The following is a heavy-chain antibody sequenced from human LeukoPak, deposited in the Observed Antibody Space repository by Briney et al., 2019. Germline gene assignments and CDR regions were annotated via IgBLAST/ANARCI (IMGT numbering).Heavy chain of an antibody. V-gene: IGHV3-30*02. J-gene: IGHJ4*02. Sequence: GGSLRLSCAASGFTFSSYGMHWVRQAPGKGLEWVAFIRYDGSNKYYADSVKGRVTISRDNSKNTLYLQMNSLRPEDTAVYYCAKDPTGYYYDSSGYLLPDYWGQGTLVTVSS. CDR3: AKDPTGYYYDSSGYLLPDY. CDR1: GFTFSSYG. D-gene: IGHD3-22*01. CDR2: IRYDGSNK.